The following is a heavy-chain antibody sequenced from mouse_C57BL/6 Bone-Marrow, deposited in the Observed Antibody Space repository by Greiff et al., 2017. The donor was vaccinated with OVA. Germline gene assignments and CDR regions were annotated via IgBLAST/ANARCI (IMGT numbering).Heavy chain of an antibody. D-gene: IGHD1-1*01. CDR2: INPNNGGT. J-gene: IGHJ1*03. Sequence: EVQLQQSGPELVKPGASVKISCKASGYTFTDYYMNWVKQSHGKSLEWIGDINPNNGGTSYNQKFKGKATLTVDKSSSTAYMELRSLTSEDSAVYYCASQFITTVVRYFDVWGTGTTVTVSS. CDR3: ASQFITTVVRYFDV. CDR1: GYTFTDYY. V-gene: IGHV1-26*01.